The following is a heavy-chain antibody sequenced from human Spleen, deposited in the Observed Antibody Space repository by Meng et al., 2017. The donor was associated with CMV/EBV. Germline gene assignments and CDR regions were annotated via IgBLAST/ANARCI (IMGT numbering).Heavy chain of an antibody. V-gene: IGHV4-34*01. J-gene: IGHJ2*01. D-gene: IGHD3-3*01. CDR3: ARGRYYDFWSGYYYWYFDL. CDR2: NNHSGSS. Sequence: FSGYYWSWSRQQPGGGLQGSGENNHSGSSNYNPSLKRRVTISVDASKNQFSLKLSCVTAAATAVYYCARGRYYDFWSGYYYWYFDLWGRGTLVTVSS. CDR1: FSGYY.